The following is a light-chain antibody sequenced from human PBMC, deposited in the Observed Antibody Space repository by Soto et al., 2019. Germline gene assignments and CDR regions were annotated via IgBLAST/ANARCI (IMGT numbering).Light chain of an antibody. J-gene: IGKJ2*01. CDR2: RVS. CDR1: QSLVCPDGNTY. CDR3: LQGSHWPPT. Sequence: DVVMTQSPRSLPLTLGQPASISCRSSQSLVCPDGNTYLDWFQQRPDQSPRRLIYRVSDRDSGVPDRFSGSGSGTDFTLKISGVEAEDVGVYYCLQGSHWPPTFGLGTKLEI. V-gene: IGKV2-30*01.